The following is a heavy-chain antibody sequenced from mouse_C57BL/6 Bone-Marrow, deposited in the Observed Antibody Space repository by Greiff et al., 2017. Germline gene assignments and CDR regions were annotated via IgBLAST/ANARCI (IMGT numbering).Heavy chain of an antibody. CDR1: GYTFTDYE. J-gene: IGHJ2*01. V-gene: IGHV1-15*01. CDR2: IDPETGGT. Sequence: QVQLKQSGAELVRPGASVTLSCKASGYTFTDYEMHWVKQTPVHGLEWIGAIDPETGGTAYNQKFKGKAILTADKSSSTAYMELRSLTSEDSAVYYCTRSVVATDFDYWGQGTTLTVSS. CDR3: TRSVVATDFDY. D-gene: IGHD1-1*01.